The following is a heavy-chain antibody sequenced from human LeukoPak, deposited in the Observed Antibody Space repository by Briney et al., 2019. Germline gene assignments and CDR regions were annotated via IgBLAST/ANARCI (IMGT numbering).Heavy chain of an antibody. CDR3: ARRRPYYYGSGSYYIDY. V-gene: IGHV4-39*01. D-gene: IGHD3-10*01. Sequence: SETLSLTCTVSGGPISSSNFYWGWIRQPPGKGLEWIGSIYYSGSTYYNPSLNSRVTISVDTSKNQFSLKLNSVTAADTAVYYCARRRPYYYGSGSYYIDYWGQGTLVTVSS. CDR2: IYYSGST. CDR1: GGPISSSNFY. J-gene: IGHJ4*02.